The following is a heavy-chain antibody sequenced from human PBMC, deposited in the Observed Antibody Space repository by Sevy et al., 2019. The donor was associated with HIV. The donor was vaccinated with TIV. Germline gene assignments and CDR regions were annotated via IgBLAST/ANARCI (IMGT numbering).Heavy chain of an antibody. Sequence: GGSLRPSCAASGFTFSTYGMHWVRQAPGKGLEWVAVMWFDGGNTYYADSVKGRFTISRDIAKNTLHLQMNSLRAEDTAVYYCARDLEFYDYGDYGPAFMPDYWGQGTLVTVSS. CDR3: ARDLEFYDYGDYGPAFMPDY. V-gene: IGHV3-33*01. J-gene: IGHJ4*02. CDR1: GFTFSTYG. CDR2: MWFDGGNT. D-gene: IGHD4-17*01.